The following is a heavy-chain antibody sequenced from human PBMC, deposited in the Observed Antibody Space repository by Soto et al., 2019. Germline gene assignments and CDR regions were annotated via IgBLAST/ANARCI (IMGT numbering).Heavy chain of an antibody. Sequence: SVKVSCKAAGGTFSSYTISWVRQAPGQGLEWMGRIIPILGIANYAQKFQGRVTITADKSTSTAYMELSSLRSEDTAVYYCARDRKGPRDYDCCSGPITSHYYMDVWGQGTTVTVSS. CDR3: ARDRKGPRDYDCCSGPITSHYYMDV. D-gene: IGHD3-3*01. CDR2: IIPILGIA. CDR1: GGTFSSYT. J-gene: IGHJ6*03. V-gene: IGHV1-69*04.